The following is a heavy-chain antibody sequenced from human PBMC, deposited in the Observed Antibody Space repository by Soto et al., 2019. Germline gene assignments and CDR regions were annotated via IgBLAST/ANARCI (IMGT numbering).Heavy chain of an antibody. D-gene: IGHD4-17*01. CDR2: IYYSGST. CDR3: ARDRYGDYVYGMDV. J-gene: IGHJ6*02. CDR1: GGSVSSGSYY. V-gene: IGHV4-61*01. Sequence: PSETLSLTCTVSGGSVSSGSYYWSWIRQPPGKGLEWIGYIYYSGSTNYNPSLKSRVTISVDTSKNQFSLKLSSVTAADTAVYYCARDRYGDYVYGMDVWGQGTTVTVSS.